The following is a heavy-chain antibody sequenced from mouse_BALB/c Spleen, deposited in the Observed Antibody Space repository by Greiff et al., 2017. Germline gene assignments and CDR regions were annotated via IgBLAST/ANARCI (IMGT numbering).Heavy chain of an antibody. Sequence: EVQVVESGGGLVKPGGSLKLSCAASGFTFSSYAMSWVRQTPEKRLEWVASISSGGSTYYPDSVKGRFTISRDNARNILYLQMSSLRSEDTAMYYCAREGYYRYDERAYYYAMDYWGQGTSVTVSS. V-gene: IGHV5-6-5*01. CDR3: AREGYYRYDERAYYYAMDY. D-gene: IGHD2-14*01. J-gene: IGHJ4*01. CDR2: ISSGGST. CDR1: GFTFSSYA.